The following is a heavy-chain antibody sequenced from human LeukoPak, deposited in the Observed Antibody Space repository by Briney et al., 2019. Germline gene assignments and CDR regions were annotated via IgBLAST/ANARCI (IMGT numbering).Heavy chain of an antibody. J-gene: IGHJ6*02. V-gene: IGHV5-51*01. CDR2: IYPGDSDT. D-gene: IGHD3-10*01. Sequence: GESLKISCKASGYSFTTYWIAWVRQMPGKGLEWMGIIYPGDSDTRYSPSFQGQVTISADKSISTAYLQWSSLKASDTAMYYCASSNMVRGAPDYYGMDVWGQGTTVTVSS. CDR1: GYSFTTYW. CDR3: ASSNMVRGAPDYYGMDV.